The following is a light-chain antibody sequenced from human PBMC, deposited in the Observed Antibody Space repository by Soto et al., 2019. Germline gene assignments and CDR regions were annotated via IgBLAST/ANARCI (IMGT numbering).Light chain of an antibody. J-gene: IGKJ1*01. CDR3: QQYGRSLWT. CDR2: GAS. CDR1: QSLTSNY. Sequence: EIVLTQSPGTLSLSPGERATLSCRASQSLTSNYLAWYQQKPGQAPRLLIYGASSRATGIPDRFSGSGSVTDFTLTIIRLEPEDFAVYYCQQYGRSLWTFGQGTKVEIK. V-gene: IGKV3-20*01.